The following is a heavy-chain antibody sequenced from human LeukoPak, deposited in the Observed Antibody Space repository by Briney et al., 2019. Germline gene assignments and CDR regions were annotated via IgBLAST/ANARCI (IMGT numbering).Heavy chain of an antibody. CDR1: GFTFSVYE. D-gene: IGHD6-13*01. J-gene: IGHJ4*02. CDR3: ARGSSSCYDY. CDR2: ISSSGTTI. V-gene: IGHV3-48*03. Sequence: GGSLRLSCAASGFTFSVYEMNWVRQAPGKGLEWVSYISSSGTTIYYADSVKGRFTISRDNAKNSLYLQMNSLRAEDTAVYYCARGSSSCYDYWGQGSLVTVSS.